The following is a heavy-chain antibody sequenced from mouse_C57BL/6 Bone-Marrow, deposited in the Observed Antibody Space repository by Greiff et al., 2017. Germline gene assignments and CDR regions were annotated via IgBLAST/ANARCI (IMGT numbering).Heavy chain of an antibody. J-gene: IGHJ3*01. V-gene: IGHV1-76*01. Sequence: QVQLKQSGAELVRPGASVKLSCKASGYTFTDYYINWVKQRPGQGLEWIARIYPGSGNTYYNEKFKGKATLTAEKSSSTAYMQLSSLTSEDSAVYFCARSGGYGWFAYWGQGTLVTVSA. CDR1: GYTFTDYY. CDR2: IYPGSGNT. D-gene: IGHD2-2*01. CDR3: ARSGGYGWFAY.